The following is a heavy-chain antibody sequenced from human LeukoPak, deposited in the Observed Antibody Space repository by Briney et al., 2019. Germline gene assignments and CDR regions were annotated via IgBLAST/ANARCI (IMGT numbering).Heavy chain of an antibody. D-gene: IGHD5-24*01. CDR3: VREEIIKRFDY. CDR2: TFYRSKWTY. CDR1: GDSVSSNSVA. J-gene: IGHJ4*02. Sequence: SQTLSLTCAISGDSVSSNSVAWNWIRQSPSRCLEWLGRTFYRSKWTYDYAVSVKSRIVVKPDTSKNQFSLQLNSVTPEDTAVYYCVREEIIKRFDYWGQGTQVTVSS. V-gene: IGHV6-1*01.